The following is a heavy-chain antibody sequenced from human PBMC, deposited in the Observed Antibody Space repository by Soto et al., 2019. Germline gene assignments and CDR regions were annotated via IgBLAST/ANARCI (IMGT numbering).Heavy chain of an antibody. J-gene: IGHJ4*02. CDR2: ISSSSSYI. V-gene: IGHV3-21*01. Sequence: EVQLVESGGGLVKPGGSLRLSCAASGFTFSSYSVNWVRQAPGKGLEWVSSISSSSSYIYYADSVKGRFTISRDTAKNSLYLQMNSLRAEDTAVYYCARGDGDYVRTFDYWGQGTLVTVSS. CDR3: ARGDGDYVRTFDY. CDR1: GFTFSSYS. D-gene: IGHD4-17*01.